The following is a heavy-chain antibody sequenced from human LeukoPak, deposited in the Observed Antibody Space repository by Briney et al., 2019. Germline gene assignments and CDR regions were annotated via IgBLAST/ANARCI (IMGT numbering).Heavy chain of an antibody. CDR3: ARDCSGGCCYFDY. CDR1: GGSISSSNW. CDR2: IYQSGST. Sequence: PSETLSLTCAVSGGSISSSNWWSWIRQPPGKGLEWIGEIYQSGSTNYNPSLKSRVTISVDKSKKQFSLKLTSVTAADTAVYYCARDCSGGCCYFDYWGQGTLVTVSS. J-gene: IGHJ4*02. D-gene: IGHD2-15*01. V-gene: IGHV4-4*02.